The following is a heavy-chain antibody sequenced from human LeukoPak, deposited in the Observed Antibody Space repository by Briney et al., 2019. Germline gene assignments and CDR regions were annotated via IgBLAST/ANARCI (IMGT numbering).Heavy chain of an antibody. Sequence: GESLKISCKGSGYSFTSYWIGWVRQMPGKGLEWMGIIYPNDSDTRYSPSFQGQVTISADKSISTAYLQWSSLKASDTAMYYCANQPTSMVRGIIITDYYFDYWGQGTLVTVSS. CDR1: GYSFTSYW. CDR3: ANQPTSMVRGIIITDYYFDY. V-gene: IGHV5-51*01. CDR2: IYPNDSDT. D-gene: IGHD3-10*01. J-gene: IGHJ4*02.